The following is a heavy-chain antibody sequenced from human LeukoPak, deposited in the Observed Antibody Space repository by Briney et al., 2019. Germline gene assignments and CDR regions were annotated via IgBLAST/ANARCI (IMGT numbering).Heavy chain of an antibody. D-gene: IGHD1-1*01. V-gene: IGHV1-2*02. Sequence: ASVKVSCKASGYTFTGYYMRWVRQAPGQGLEWMGWINPNSGGTNYAQRFQGRVTMSRDTSISTAYMELSSLRSDDTAVYYCARDLVTRRFHNFSDYWGQGTLVTVSS. J-gene: IGHJ4*02. CDR1: GYTFTGYY. CDR3: ARDLVTRRFHNFSDY. CDR2: INPNSGGT.